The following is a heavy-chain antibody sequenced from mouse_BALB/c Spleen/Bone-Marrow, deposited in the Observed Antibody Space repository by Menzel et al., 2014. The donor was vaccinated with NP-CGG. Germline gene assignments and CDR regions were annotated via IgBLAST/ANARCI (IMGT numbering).Heavy chain of an antibody. CDR3: ARDYDYDPTWFAY. CDR2: ISDGGSYT. CDR1: GFTFSDYY. Sequence: DVHLVESGGGLVKPGGSLKLSCAASGFTFSDYYMYWVRQTPEKRLEWVATISDGGSYTYYPDSVKGRFTISRDNAKNNLYLQMSSLKSDDTAMYYCARDYDYDPTWFAYWGQGTLVTVSA. V-gene: IGHV5-4*02. J-gene: IGHJ3*01. D-gene: IGHD2-4*01.